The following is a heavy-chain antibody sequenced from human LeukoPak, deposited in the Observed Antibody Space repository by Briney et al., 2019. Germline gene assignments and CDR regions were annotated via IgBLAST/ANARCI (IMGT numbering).Heavy chain of an antibody. D-gene: IGHD6-13*01. Sequence: PSQTLSLTCTVSGGSISSGSYYWSWIRQPAGKGLEWIGRIYTSGSTNYNPSLKSRVTISVDTSKNQFSLKLSSVTAADTAVYYCARASSSSWYPPNYYYGMDVWGQGTTVTVSS. CDR1: GGSISSGSYY. J-gene: IGHJ6*02. CDR3: ARASSSSWYPPNYYYGMDV. V-gene: IGHV4-61*02. CDR2: IYTSGST.